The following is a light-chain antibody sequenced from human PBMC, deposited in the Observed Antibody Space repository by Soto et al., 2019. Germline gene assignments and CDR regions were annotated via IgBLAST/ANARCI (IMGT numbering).Light chain of an antibody. J-gene: IGKJ4*01. CDR1: QSLLRTNGYNY. Sequence: DIVMTQSPVSLTVTPGEPASISCRSSQSLLRTNGYNYLDWYVQKPGRSPQLLNYLGSNRASGVADRFSGSGRGTDFTLIISRVEAGDVGIYYCMQALQTPLTFGGGTKVEIK. CDR3: MQALQTPLT. CDR2: LGS. V-gene: IGKV2-28*01.